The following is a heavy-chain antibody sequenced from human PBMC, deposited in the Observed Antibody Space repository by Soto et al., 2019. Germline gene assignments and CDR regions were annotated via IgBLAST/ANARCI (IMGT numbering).Heavy chain of an antibody. CDR1: GGSISSYY. CDR2: IYYSGST. J-gene: IGHJ4*02. CDR3: ARDHGSGWYSY. V-gene: IGHV4-59*01. Sequence: SETLSLTCTVSGGSISSYYWSWIRQPPGKGLEWIGYIYYSGSTNYNPSLKSRVTISVDTSKNKFSLKLSSVTAADTAVYYCARDHGSGWYSYWGQGTLVTVSS. D-gene: IGHD6-19*01.